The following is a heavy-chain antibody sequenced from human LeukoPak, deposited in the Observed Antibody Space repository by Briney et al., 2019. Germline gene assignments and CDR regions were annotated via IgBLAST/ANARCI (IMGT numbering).Heavy chain of an antibody. Sequence: SETLSLTCTVSGGSISSYYWSWIRQPPGKGLEWIGYIYYSGSTNYNPSLKSRVTISVDTSKNQFSLKLSSVTAADTAVYYCARARLYSGYDLAYYYYGMDVWGQGATVTVSS. D-gene: IGHD5-12*01. V-gene: IGHV4-59*01. CDR1: GGSISSYY. J-gene: IGHJ6*02. CDR3: ARARLYSGYDLAYYYYGMDV. CDR2: IYYSGST.